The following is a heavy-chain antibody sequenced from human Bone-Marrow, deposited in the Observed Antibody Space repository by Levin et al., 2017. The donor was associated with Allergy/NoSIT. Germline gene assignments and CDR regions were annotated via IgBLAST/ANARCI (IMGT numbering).Heavy chain of an antibody. CDR1: GFTFDNYW. CDR3: ATAVRRIPFDY. V-gene: IGHV3-7*01. CDR2: IKNDGSET. J-gene: IGHJ4*02. D-gene: IGHD2-21*01. Sequence: PGGSLRLSCAVFGFTFDNYWMRWVRQTPGKGLESVANIKNDGSETYYVDSVKGRFTISRYHAKNSLHLQMNSLRAEDTAVYYCATAVRRIPFDYWGQGTLVTVSS.